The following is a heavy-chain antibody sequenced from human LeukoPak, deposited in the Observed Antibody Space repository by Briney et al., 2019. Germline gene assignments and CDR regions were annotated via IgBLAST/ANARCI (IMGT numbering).Heavy chain of an antibody. V-gene: IGHV3-23*01. CDR1: GFTFSSYA. CDR2: ISGSGGSA. J-gene: IGHJ4*02. Sequence: PGGSLRLSCAASGFTFSSYAMSWVRQAPGTGLEWVSGISGSGGSAYYPDSVKGRFTISRDNSKNTLYLQMNSLRADDTAVYYCAKTPKPFGSGVFDYWGQGTLVTVSS. CDR3: AKTPKPFGSGVFDY. D-gene: IGHD3-10*01.